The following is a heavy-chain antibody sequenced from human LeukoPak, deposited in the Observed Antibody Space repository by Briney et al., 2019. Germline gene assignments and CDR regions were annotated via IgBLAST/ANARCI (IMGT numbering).Heavy chain of an antibody. Sequence: PSETLSLTCTVSGRSIRSVYWNWLRQSAGKGLEWIGRIYATDLTNYNPSLKSRVTLSVDMSKNELSLTLKSVTAADTAVYYCARGFGSGTSPIDLWGQGALVTVSS. CDR2: IYATDLT. V-gene: IGHV4-4*07. CDR1: GRSIRSVY. D-gene: IGHD3-10*01. J-gene: IGHJ5*02. CDR3: ARGFGSGTSPIDL.